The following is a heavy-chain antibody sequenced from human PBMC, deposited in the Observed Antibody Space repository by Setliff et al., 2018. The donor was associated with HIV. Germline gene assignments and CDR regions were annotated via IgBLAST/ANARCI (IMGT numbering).Heavy chain of an antibody. CDR2: ISAFDGNT. Sequence: ASVKVSCKASGYTFTSYRIGWVRQAPGQGLEWMGWISAFDGNTNFEQKLQDRITMTTDTSTSTAYMELRSLRSDDTAMYYCAREFGAGIRQIVAGEFYYMDVWGKGTTVTVSS. V-gene: IGHV1-18*01. CDR3: AREFGAGIRQIVAGEFYYMDV. CDR1: GYTFTSYR. J-gene: IGHJ6*03. D-gene: IGHD5-12*01.